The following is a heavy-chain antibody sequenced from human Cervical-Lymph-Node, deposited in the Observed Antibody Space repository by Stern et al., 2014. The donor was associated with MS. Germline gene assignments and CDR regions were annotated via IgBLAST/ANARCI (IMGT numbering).Heavy chain of an antibody. J-gene: IGHJ6*02. CDR3: ARRIRGSSYGLDV. D-gene: IGHD6-13*01. Sequence: EVQLVESGAEVKNPGESVKLSCEGFGYSFSGYWIAWVRQMPGKGLEWIGISHPGDSNARYSPSFQGRVTFSADPSINTACLQWTSLEASDTGMYFCARRIRGSSYGLDVWGQGTTVTVSS. CDR1: GYSFSGYW. V-gene: IGHV5-51*01. CDR2: SHPGDSNA.